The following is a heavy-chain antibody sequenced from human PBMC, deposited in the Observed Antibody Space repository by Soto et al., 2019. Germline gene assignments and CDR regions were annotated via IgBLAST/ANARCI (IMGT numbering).Heavy chain of an antibody. D-gene: IGHD1-26*01. V-gene: IGHV3-30*18. CDR2: ISNDGSNK. J-gene: IGHJ4*02. CDR3: AKRFGNYSAFDY. Sequence: QVHLVESGGGVVQPGRSLRLSCAASGFSFSTYGMHWVRQAPGKGLEWVAFISNDGSNKYYADSVKGRFTISRETSKKTVFLQRNSLGAEDTGVYHCAKRFGNYSAFDYWGQGTLVSVSS. CDR1: GFSFSTYG.